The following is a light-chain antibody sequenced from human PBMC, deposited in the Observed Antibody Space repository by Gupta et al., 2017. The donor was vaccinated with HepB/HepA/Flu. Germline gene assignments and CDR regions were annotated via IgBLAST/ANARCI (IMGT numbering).Light chain of an antibody. J-gene: IGKJ1*01. CDR1: QSIPNY. CDR2: TAS. CDR3: QQSSSTPLT. Sequence: DIQMTQSPSTLSASVGDRVNITCRASQSIPNYLNWYQQKPGKAPYLLIYTASSLQSGVPSSFSGSGYGTNLALTLSSLQPEDFATYYCQQSSSTPLTFGQGTKVEIK. V-gene: IGKV1-39*01.